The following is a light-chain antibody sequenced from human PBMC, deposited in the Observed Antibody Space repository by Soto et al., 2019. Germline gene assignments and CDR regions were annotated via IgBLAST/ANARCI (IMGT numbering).Light chain of an antibody. Sequence: DVVMTQSPLSLPVTLGQPASISCRSSQSLVYSDGIAYLNWFHQRPGQPPRRLIYRASNRDSGVPDRFSGSGSGTDFTLKISRVEAEDVGVSYCMQGTHWPPTFGPGPKVEIK. J-gene: IGKJ1*01. CDR2: RAS. V-gene: IGKV2-30*01. CDR1: QSLVYSDGIAY. CDR3: MQGTHWPPT.